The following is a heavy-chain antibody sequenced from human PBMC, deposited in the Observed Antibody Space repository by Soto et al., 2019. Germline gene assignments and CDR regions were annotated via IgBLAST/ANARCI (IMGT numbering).Heavy chain of an antibody. CDR2: IYSGGST. CDR1: GFTVSSNY. Sequence: GGSLRLSCAASGFTVSSNYMSWVRQAPGKGLEWVSVIYSGGSTYYADSVKGRFTISRDNSKNTLYLQMNSLRAEDTAVYYCARDRYCSSTSCYGLDPWGQGTLVTVSS. J-gene: IGHJ5*02. V-gene: IGHV3-66*01. D-gene: IGHD2-2*01. CDR3: ARDRYCSSTSCYGLDP.